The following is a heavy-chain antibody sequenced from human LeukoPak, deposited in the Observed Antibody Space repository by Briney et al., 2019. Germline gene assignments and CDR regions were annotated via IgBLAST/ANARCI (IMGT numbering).Heavy chain of an antibody. CDR1: GYTFIGYY. V-gene: IGHV1-2*02. Sequence: GASVKVSCKASGYTFIGYYIHWVRQAPGQGLEWMGWINPTSGGTNYAQKFQGRVTMTRDTSISTAYMELSRLRFDDTAVYYCARNKEGKSLDYWGQGTLVTVSS. CDR2: INPTSGGT. J-gene: IGHJ4*02. CDR3: ARNKEGKSLDY.